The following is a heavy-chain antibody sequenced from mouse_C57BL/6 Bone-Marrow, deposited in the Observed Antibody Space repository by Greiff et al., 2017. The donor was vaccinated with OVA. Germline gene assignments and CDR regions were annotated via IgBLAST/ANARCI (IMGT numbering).Heavy chain of an antibody. CDR1: GYSFTSYW. D-gene: IGHD1-1*02. V-gene: IGHV1-74*01. J-gene: IGHJ2*01. CDR3: AIYGSPGDY. Sequence: QVQLQQPGAELVKPGASVSVSCKVTGYSFTSYWLNWVKKRPGQGLECIGEIHHSDSDTNYHQKIKGNATFTVKTSTSTAYMQLSSLTSEDSAVYYRAIYGSPGDYWGQGTTLTVSS. CDR2: IHHSDSDT.